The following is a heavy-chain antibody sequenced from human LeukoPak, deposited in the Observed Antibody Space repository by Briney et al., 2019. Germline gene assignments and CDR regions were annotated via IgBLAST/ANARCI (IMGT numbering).Heavy chain of an antibody. CDR2: IYYSGST. J-gene: IGHJ5*02. V-gene: IGHV4-59*01. CDR1: GGSISGYY. D-gene: IGHD1-26*01. Sequence: PSETLSLTCTVSGGSISGYYYNWIRQPPGKGLEWIGYIYYSGSTNYNPSLKSRVTISLDTSKNQFSLKLSSVTTADTAVYYCARAGDSGNLAWGQGTLVTVSS. CDR3: ARAGDSGNLA.